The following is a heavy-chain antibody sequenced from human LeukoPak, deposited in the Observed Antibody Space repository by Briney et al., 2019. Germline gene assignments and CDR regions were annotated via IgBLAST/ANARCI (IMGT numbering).Heavy chain of an antibody. J-gene: IGHJ5*02. CDR3: ARARPMTTVTTSWFDP. CDR1: GYTFTSYD. V-gene: IGHV1-8*01. D-gene: IGHD4-17*01. Sequence: GASVKVSCKASGYTFTSYDINWVRQATGQGLEWMGWMNPNSGNTGYAQKFQGRVTMTRNTSISTAYMELSSLRSEDTAVYYCARARPMTTVTTSWFDPWGQGTLVTVSS. CDR2: MNPNSGNT.